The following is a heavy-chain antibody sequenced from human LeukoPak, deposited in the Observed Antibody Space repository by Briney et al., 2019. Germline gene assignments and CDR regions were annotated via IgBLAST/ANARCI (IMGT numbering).Heavy chain of an antibody. CDR1: GGSFSGYY. CDR2: INHSGST. CDR3: ARGRHDIAHDY. J-gene: IGHJ4*02. Sequence: SETLSLTCAVYGGSFSGYYWSWIRQPPGKGLEWVGEINHSGSTNYNPSLKSRVTISVDTSKNQFSLKLSSVTAADTAVYYCARGRHDIAHDYWGQGTLVTVSS. D-gene: IGHD3-9*01. V-gene: IGHV4-34*01.